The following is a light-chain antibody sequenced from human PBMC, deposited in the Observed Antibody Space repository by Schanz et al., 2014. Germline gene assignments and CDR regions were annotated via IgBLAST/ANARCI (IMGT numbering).Light chain of an antibody. CDR1: QSVSSN. Sequence: EIVLTQSPGTLSVSPGEGATLSCRASQSVSSNLAWYQQKPGQAPRLLMFNASTRATGIPARFSGSGSGTEFSLTISSLQSEDFAVYYCQQYSRWPLFGPGTAVDIK. CDR2: NAS. CDR3: QQYSRWPL. J-gene: IGKJ3*01. V-gene: IGKV3-15*01.